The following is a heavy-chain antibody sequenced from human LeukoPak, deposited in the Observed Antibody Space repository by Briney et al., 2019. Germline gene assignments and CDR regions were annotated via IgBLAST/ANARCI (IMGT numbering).Heavy chain of an antibody. V-gene: IGHV4-38-2*02. J-gene: IGHJ4*02. CDR3: ARVTTNWNYGH. CDR2: IYHSGST. D-gene: IGHD1-7*01. Sequence: PSETLSLTCTVSGYSISSGYYWGWIRLPPGKGLEWIGSIYHSGSTYYNPSLKSRVTISVDTSKNQFSLKLSSVTAADTAVYYCARVTTNWNYGHWGQGTLVTVSS. CDR1: GYSISSGYY.